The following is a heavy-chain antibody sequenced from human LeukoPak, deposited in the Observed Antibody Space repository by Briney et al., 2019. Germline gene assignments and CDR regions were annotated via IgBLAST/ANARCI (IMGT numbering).Heavy chain of an antibody. CDR3: TSDPRIGRFFDY. V-gene: IGHV3-15*01. Sequence: GGSLRLSCAASGFTVSNNYISWVRQVPGKGLEWVARVKSRTSGGTTDYAAPVKSRFTVSRDDSQDTLYLQMNSLKPEDTAVYFCTSDPRIGRFFDYWGQGVLVTVSS. J-gene: IGHJ4*02. CDR1: GFTVSNNY. D-gene: IGHD1-26*01. CDR2: VKSRTSGGTT.